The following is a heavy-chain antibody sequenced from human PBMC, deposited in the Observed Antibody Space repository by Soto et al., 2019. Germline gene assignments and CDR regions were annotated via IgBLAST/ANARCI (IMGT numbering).Heavy chain of an antibody. CDR3: ARDARDYGGNYFDY. Sequence: QLQLQESGSGLVKPSQTLSLTCAVSGGSISSGGYSWSWIRQPPGKGLEWIGYIYHSGSTYYNPSLKSRVTIPVDRSKNQFSLKLSSVTAADTAVYYCARDARDYGGNYFDYWGQGTLVTVSS. V-gene: IGHV4-30-2*01. D-gene: IGHD4-17*01. CDR1: GGSISSGGYS. J-gene: IGHJ4*02. CDR2: IYHSGST.